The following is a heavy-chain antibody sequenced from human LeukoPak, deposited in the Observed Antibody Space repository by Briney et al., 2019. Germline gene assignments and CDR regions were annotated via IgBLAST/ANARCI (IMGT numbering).Heavy chain of an antibody. CDR2: ISGSSGSK. V-gene: IGHV3-23*01. CDR1: GFTFSSYA. D-gene: IGHD3-10*01. CDR3: AKASYYVSGSYYNLFLDY. Sequence: GGSLRLSCAASGFTFSSYAMSWVRQAPGKGLEWVSDISGSSGSKYDADSVKGRFTIYRDNSKNTLYLQMNSLRAEDTAVYYCAKASYYVSGSYYNLFLDYWGQGTLVTVSS. J-gene: IGHJ4*02.